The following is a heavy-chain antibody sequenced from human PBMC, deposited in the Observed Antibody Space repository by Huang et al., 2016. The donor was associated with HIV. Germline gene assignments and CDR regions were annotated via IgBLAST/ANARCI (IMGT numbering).Heavy chain of an antibody. CDR1: GGSISSYY. CDR2: IHYSGST. Sequence: QVQLQESGPGLVKPSETLSLTCTVSGGSISSYYWSWTRQPPGKGLEWIGYIHYSGSTNYHPSLTSRVTTSVDTSKNQFFLKLSAVTAADTAVYYCARGGPYSRDYYYYGMDVWGQGTTVTVSS. V-gene: IGHV4-59*01. J-gene: IGHJ6*02. CDR3: ARGGPYSRDYYYYGMDV. D-gene: IGHD6-13*01.